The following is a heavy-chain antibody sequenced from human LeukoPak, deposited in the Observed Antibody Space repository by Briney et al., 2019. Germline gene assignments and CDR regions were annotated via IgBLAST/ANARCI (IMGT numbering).Heavy chain of an antibody. CDR1: GFTVSSNY. CDR3: AREGPRYDSSGYYPYYFDY. D-gene: IGHD3-22*01. V-gene: IGHV3-66*02. CDR2: IYSGGST. Sequence: GGSLRLSCAASGFTVSSNYMSWVRQAPGKGLEWVSVIYSGGSTYYADSVKGRFTISRDNSKNTLYLQMNSLRAEDTAVYYCAREGPRYDSSGYYPYYFDYWRQGTLVTVSS. J-gene: IGHJ4*02.